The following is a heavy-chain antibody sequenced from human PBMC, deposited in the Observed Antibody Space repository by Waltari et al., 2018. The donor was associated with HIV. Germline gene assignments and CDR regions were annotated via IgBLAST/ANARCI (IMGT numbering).Heavy chain of an antibody. D-gene: IGHD1-1*01. J-gene: IGHJ5*02. CDR2: VNPDGSGT. CDR3: ATTTTTTYFS. Sequence: EVQLVESGGGLVQPGEYLRLSCGASGFTFRSTWMLWVRQAPGGGLVWVSRVNPDGSGTSYADSVKGRFTISRDNAKNTVYLQMNSLRAEDTAVYYCATTTTTTYFSWGQGTLVTVSS. CDR1: GFTFRSTW. V-gene: IGHV3-74*03.